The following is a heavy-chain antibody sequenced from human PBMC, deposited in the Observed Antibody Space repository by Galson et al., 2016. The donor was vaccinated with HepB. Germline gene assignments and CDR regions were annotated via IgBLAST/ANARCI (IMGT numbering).Heavy chain of an antibody. Sequence: SVKVSCKASGGAFSRSAITWVRQAPGQGLEWMGGIVPIFGTPNYAQKFQGRVTITADKSTSTAYMELSSLRSEDTAVYYCARGIFDYFGSGTYSNNDYWGQGTLVTVSS. J-gene: IGHJ4*02. V-gene: IGHV1-69*06. CDR1: GGAFSRSA. CDR3: ARGIFDYFGSGTYSNNDY. D-gene: IGHD3-10*01. CDR2: IVPIFGTP.